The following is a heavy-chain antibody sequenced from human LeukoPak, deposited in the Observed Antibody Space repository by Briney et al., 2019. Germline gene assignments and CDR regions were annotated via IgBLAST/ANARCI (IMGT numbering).Heavy chain of an antibody. CDR1: GGPISSGDYY. CDR3: ARDSYGGNTYNWFDP. J-gene: IGHJ5*02. Sequence: SETLSLTCTVSGGPISSGDYYWGWIRQPPGKGLERIGYIYYSGSTYYNPSLKSRVTISVDTSKNQFSLKLSSVTAADTAVYYCARDSYGGNTYNWFDPWGQGTLVTVSS. CDR2: IYYSGST. D-gene: IGHD4-23*01. V-gene: IGHV4-30-4*01.